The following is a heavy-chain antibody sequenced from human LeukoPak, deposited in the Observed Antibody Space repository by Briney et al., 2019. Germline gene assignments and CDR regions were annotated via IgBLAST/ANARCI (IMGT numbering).Heavy chain of an antibody. D-gene: IGHD6-6*01. J-gene: IGHJ3*02. CDR3: ARGFVHACDI. V-gene: IGHV3-13*04. Sequence: GGSLRLSCAASGFAFSTYDMHWVRQATGKGLEWVSAIGVAGDTYYPGSVKGRFTISRENAKNSLYLQMNSLRAGDTAVYYCARGFVHACDIWGQGTMVTVSS. CDR1: GFAFSTYD. CDR2: IGVAGDT.